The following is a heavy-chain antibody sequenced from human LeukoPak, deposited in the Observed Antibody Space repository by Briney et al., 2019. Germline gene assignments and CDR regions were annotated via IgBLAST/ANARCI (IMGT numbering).Heavy chain of an antibody. D-gene: IGHD2-15*01. CDR3: ARDRNRMIQXGAFDI. Sequence: GGSLRLSCAASGFTFSSYAMHWVRQAPGKGLEYVSAISSNGGSTYYANSVKGRFTISRDNSKNTLYLQMGSLRAEDMAVYYCARDRNRMIQXGAFDIWGQGTMVTVSS. CDR2: ISSNGGST. CDR1: GFTFSSYA. J-gene: IGHJ3*02. V-gene: IGHV3-64*01.